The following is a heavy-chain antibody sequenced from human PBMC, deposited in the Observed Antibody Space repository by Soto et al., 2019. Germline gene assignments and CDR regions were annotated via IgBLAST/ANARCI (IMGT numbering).Heavy chain of an antibody. V-gene: IGHV3-23*01. CDR2: ISGSGGST. CDR1: GFTFSSYA. D-gene: IGHD5-12*01. Sequence: GGSLRLSCAASGFTFSSYAMSWVRQAPGKGLEWVSAISGSGGSTYYADSVKGRFTISRDNSKNTLYLQMNSLRAEDTAVYYCAKQYPLVGRLEDSGYVDWGQGTLVTVSS. CDR3: AKQYPLVGRLEDSGYVD. J-gene: IGHJ4*02.